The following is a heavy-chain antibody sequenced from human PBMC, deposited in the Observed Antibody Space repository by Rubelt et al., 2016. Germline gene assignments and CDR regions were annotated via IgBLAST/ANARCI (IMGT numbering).Heavy chain of an antibody. J-gene: IGHJ5*02. V-gene: IGHV1-18*01. CDR1: GGTFSSYA. CDR2: ISAFNGNT. Sequence: QVQLVQSGAEVKKPGSSVKVSCKASGGTFSSYAISWVRQAPGQGLEWMGWISAFNGNTNYARKLQGRVTMTPATSTSTAYMELRSLRSDDTAVYYCASRAPWFDPWGQGTLVTVSS. CDR3: ASRAPWFDP.